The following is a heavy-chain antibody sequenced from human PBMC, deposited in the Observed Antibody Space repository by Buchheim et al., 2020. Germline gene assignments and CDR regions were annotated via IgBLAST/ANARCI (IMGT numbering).Heavy chain of an antibody. Sequence: QVQLQQWGAGLLKPSETLSLTCAVYGGSFSGYYWSWIRQPPGKGLEWIGEINHSGSTNYNPSLKSRVTISLDTSKNQFSLKLSSVTAADTAVYYCARGRGQQLVLRGYYYYYYMDVWGKGTT. CDR1: GGSFSGYY. J-gene: IGHJ6*03. D-gene: IGHD6-13*01. CDR3: ARGRGQQLVLRGYYYYYYMDV. V-gene: IGHV4-34*01. CDR2: INHSGST.